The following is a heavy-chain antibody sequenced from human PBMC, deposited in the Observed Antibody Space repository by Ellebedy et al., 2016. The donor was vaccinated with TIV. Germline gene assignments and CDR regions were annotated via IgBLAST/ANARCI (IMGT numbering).Heavy chain of an antibody. CDR3: AKWAGVHVWYFDY. J-gene: IGHJ4*02. Sequence: GESLKISCAASGFAFSSYAMSWVRQAPGKGLEWVSTIDKSGRSTYYADSVKGRFTSSRDNSKNTLYLQVNSLTAEDTAVNYCAKWAGVHVWYFDYWGQGTLVTVSS. CDR2: IDKSGRST. CDR1: GFAFSSYA. D-gene: IGHD6-19*01. V-gene: IGHV3-23*05.